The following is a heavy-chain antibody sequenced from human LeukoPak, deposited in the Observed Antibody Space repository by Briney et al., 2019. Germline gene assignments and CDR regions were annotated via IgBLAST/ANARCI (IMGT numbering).Heavy chain of an antibody. D-gene: IGHD6-13*01. V-gene: IGHV3-7*05. Sequence: GGSLRLSCAASGFTFSSYWISWVRQAPGKGLEWVANIKQDGSKTYYVDSVKGRFTISRDNAKNSLYLQMNSLRAEDTAVYYCARISIAAAGDFDYWGQGTLVTVSS. CDR1: GFTFSSYW. J-gene: IGHJ4*02. CDR2: IKQDGSKT. CDR3: ARISIAAAGDFDY.